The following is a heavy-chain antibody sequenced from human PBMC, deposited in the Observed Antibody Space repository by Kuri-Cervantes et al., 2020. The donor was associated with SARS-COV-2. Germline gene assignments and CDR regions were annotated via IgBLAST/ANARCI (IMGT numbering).Heavy chain of an antibody. CDR1: GFNFSRTD. V-gene: IGHV3-30*18. D-gene: IGHD2-21*01. Sequence: LKISCAASGFNFSRTDMHWVRQAPGKGLEWVAVISHDGKNKKCIASGKGRFTISRDNSQNTLYLHMKSLRSEDTAMYYCAKDRVGVQDFWGQGTLVTVSS. J-gene: IGHJ4*02. CDR3: AKDRVGVQDF. CDR2: ISHDGKNK.